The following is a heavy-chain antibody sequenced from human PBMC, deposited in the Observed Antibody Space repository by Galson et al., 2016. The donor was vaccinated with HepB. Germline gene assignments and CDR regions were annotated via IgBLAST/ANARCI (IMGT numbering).Heavy chain of an antibody. V-gene: IGHV3-43*01. D-gene: IGHD3-9*01. CDR2: INWDGSET. CDR1: KFTFEDYT. Sequence: SLRLSCAASKFTFEDYTMHWVRQALGKGLEWVCLINWDGSETSYADSVEGRFTISRDNTKNSLYLQMSSLRSEDTALYYCVKDLFRGTGYHDGMDVWGQGTTVTVSS. J-gene: IGHJ6*02. CDR3: VKDLFRGTGYHDGMDV.